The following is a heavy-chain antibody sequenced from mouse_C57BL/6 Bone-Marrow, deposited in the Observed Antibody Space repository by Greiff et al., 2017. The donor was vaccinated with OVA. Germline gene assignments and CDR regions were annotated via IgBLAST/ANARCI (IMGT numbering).Heavy chain of an antibody. CDR1: GFPLTSYG. CDR2: IWSDGST. V-gene: IGHV2-6*03. CDR3: ASHESKYVWSFHV. Sequence: VKLMESGPGLVAPSQSLSITCTVSGFPLTSYGVHWVRQPPGKGLEWLVVIWSDGSTTYNSALKSRLSISKDNSKSQVFLKMNSLQSDDTAMYYCASHESKYVWSFHVWRTGTTVTAS. D-gene: IGHD2-5*01. J-gene: IGHJ1*03.